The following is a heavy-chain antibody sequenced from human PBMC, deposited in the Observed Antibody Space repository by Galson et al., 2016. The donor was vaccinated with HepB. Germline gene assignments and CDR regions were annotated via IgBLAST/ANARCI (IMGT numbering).Heavy chain of an antibody. CDR1: GGSFSSYG. CDR2: IVPLFGTT. Sequence: SVKVSCKASGGSFSSYGITWVRQAPGQGLEWMGRIVPLFGTTDYAQKFQGRVTLTADASTTTVYMHLSSLRSEDMAVYYCARVRDIVGAFYFDSWGQGTLVTISS. D-gene: IGHD1-26*01. CDR3: ARVRDIVGAFYFDS. J-gene: IGHJ4*02. V-gene: IGHV1-69*13.